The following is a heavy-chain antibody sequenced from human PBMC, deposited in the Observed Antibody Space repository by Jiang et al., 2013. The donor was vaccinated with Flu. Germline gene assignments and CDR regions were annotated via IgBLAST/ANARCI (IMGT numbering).Heavy chain of an antibody. V-gene: IGHV5-10-1*01. CDR2: IDPRDSYT. Sequence: WVAPDARDGGLEWMGRIDPRDSYTNYNPSFRGHVTLSADKSTDTAYLQWSSLRASDTAIYYCARTRGLAIDYWGQGTLVTVSS. CDR3: ARTRGLAIDY. D-gene: IGHD3/OR15-3a*01. J-gene: IGHJ4*02.